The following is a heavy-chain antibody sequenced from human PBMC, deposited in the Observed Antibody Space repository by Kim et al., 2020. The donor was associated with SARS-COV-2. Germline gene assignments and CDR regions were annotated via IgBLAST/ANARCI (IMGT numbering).Heavy chain of an antibody. D-gene: IGHD2-15*01. V-gene: IGHV3-30*18. J-gene: IGHJ6*02. Sequence: GGSLRLSCAASGFAFSSYGMHWVRQAPGKGLEWVAVISFDGSNKYYADSVKGRFTISRDNSKNTLYLQMNSLRAEDTAVYYCAKGKDTDRYYVMDVWGEG. CDR3: AKGKDTDRYYVMDV. CDR1: GFAFSSYG. CDR2: ISFDGSNK.